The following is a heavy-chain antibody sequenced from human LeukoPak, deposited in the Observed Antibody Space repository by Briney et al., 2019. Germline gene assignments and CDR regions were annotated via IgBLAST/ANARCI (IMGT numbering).Heavy chain of an antibody. V-gene: IGHV3-21*01. D-gene: IGHD3-16*01. CDR3: GRDMANTFVP. Sequence: GGSLRLSCATSVFTYTSYSMNCVSQPRGKGREDVSSITNSSKYIHYADSLKGRYTISRDNDKNSLYLQMKSLRAEDTAVYYCGRDMANTFVPWGQGRLVTVSS. CDR2: ITNSSKYI. CDR1: VFTYTSYS. J-gene: IGHJ5*02.